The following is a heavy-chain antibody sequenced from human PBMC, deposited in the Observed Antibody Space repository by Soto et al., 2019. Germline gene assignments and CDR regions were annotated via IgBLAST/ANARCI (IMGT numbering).Heavy chain of an antibody. D-gene: IGHD3-10*01. CDR2: IIPIFGTA. V-gene: IGHV1-69*01. CDR3: ARDLYYYGSGSYGGMDV. Sequence: QVQLVQSGAEVKKPGSSVKVSCKASGGTFSSYAISWVRQAPGQGLEWMGGIIPIFGTANYAQKFQGRVTITVDESTSTAYMELSSLRSEDTAVYYCARDLYYYGSGSYGGMDVWGQGTTVTVSS. CDR1: GGTFSSYA. J-gene: IGHJ6*02.